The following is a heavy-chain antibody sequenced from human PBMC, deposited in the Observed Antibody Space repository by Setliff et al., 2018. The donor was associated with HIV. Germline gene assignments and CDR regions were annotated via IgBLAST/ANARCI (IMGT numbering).Heavy chain of an antibody. CDR1: GASTNAYF. V-gene: IGHV4-4*07. D-gene: IGHD3-9*01. Sequence: NPSETLSLTCNVSGASTNAYFLSWVRHPAGKGLEWIGQIYHGGNTRYNPSLKSRLTMSIDKSKNQVSLELSSVTAADTAVYYCSKILNLYNYMDAWGKGTSVTVSS. J-gene: IGHJ6*03. CDR2: IYHGGNT. CDR3: SKILNLYNYMDA.